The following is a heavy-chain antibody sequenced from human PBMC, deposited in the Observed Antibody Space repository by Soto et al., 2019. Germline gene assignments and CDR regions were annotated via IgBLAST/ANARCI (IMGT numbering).Heavy chain of an antibody. CDR2: IYHSGST. V-gene: IGHV4-4*02. D-gene: IGHD6-13*01. CDR1: GGSISSSNW. J-gene: IGHJ2*01. CDR3: ARIIAAAGGRRYFDL. Sequence: SETLSLTCAVSGGSISSSNWWSWVRQPPGKGLEWIGEIYHSGSTNYNPSLKSRVTISVDKSKNQFSLKLSSVTAADTAVYYCARIIAAAGGRRYFDLWGRGTLVTVSS.